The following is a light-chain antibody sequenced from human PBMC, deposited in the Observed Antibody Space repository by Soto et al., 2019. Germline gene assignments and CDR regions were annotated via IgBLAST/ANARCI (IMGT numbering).Light chain of an antibody. CDR1: SSDVGPYNY. V-gene: IGLV2-14*01. J-gene: IGLJ3*02. CDR3: SSYTTSSTLV. Sequence: QSALTQPASVSGSPGQSITICCTGTSSDVGPYNYVSWYQHHPGKAPKLLIYEVTKRPSGVSNRFSGSKSGNTASLTISGLQAEDEADYYCSSYTTSSTLVFGGGTKLTVL. CDR2: EVT.